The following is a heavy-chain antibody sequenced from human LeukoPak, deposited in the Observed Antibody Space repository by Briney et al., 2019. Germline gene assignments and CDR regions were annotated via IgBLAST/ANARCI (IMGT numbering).Heavy chain of an antibody. CDR3: ARDFCSGGSCFYDH. CDR1: GFIFSNFG. D-gene: IGHD2-15*01. Sequence: GGSLRLSCTGSGFIFSNFGMNWVRQAPGKGLEWVSNIGTSIIYYADSVKGRFTISRDNAKNSLYLQMNSLRAEDTGVYYCARDFCSGGSCFYDHWGQGTLVTVSS. J-gene: IGHJ4*02. V-gene: IGHV3-48*04. CDR2: IGTSII.